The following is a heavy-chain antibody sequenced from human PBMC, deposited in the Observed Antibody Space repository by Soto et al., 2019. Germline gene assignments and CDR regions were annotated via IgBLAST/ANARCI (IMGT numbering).Heavy chain of an antibody. CDR1: GFTFSSYS. Sequence: GGSLRLSCAASGFTFSSYSMSWVRQAPGKGLEWVSGFRTGGDDGTTYYADSVKGRFTISRDNSKNTLYLQMNSLRAEDTAVYYCVRDRLDPYYYDSSGYYGLYDYWGQGTLVTVSS. V-gene: IGHV3-23*01. D-gene: IGHD3-22*01. J-gene: IGHJ4*02. CDR3: VRDRLDPYYYDSSGYYGLYDY. CDR2: FRTGGDDGTT.